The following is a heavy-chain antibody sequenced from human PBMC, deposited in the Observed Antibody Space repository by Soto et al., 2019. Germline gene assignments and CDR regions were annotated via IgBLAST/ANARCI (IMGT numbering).Heavy chain of an antibody. CDR2: IIPIFGTA. D-gene: IGHD5-18*01. J-gene: IGHJ4*02. Sequence: QVQLVQSGAEVKKPGSSVKVSCKASGGTFSSYAISWVRQAPGQGLEWMGGIIPIFGTANYAQKFQGRVTXXPXEVXDKAYMELSSLRSEDTAVYYCASTRSGYSYGYFDYWGQGTLVTVSS. V-gene: IGHV1-69*05. CDR3: ASTRSGYSYGYFDY. CDR1: GGTFSSYA.